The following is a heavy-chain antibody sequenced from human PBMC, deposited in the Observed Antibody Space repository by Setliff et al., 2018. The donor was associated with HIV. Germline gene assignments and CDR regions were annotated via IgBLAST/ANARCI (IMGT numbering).Heavy chain of an antibody. CDR1: GFSLATDGVA. D-gene: IGHD1-1*01. V-gene: IGHV2-5*02. Sequence: SGPTLVNPTQTLTLTCDFSGFSLATDGVAVGWIRQPPGKGPEWLALIYWDGDKRYNPSLKDRLTITKATSNNHVVLMMSNMDPADTATYYCTHVNNVRSVDFASWGQGTLVTVSS. CDR2: IYWDGDK. CDR3: THVNNVRSVDFAS. J-gene: IGHJ4*02.